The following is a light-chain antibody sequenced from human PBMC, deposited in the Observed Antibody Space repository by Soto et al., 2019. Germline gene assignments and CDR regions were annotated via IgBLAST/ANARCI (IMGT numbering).Light chain of an antibody. CDR1: SSDVGGYNY. CDR3: SSYTRV. J-gene: IGLJ3*02. Sequence: QSALTQPASVSGSPGQSITISCTETSSDVGGYNYVSWYQHHPGKAPKLMIYEVSNRPSGVSNRFSGSKSGNTASLTISGLQAEDEADYYCSSYTRVFGGGTKLTVL. CDR2: EVS. V-gene: IGLV2-14*01.